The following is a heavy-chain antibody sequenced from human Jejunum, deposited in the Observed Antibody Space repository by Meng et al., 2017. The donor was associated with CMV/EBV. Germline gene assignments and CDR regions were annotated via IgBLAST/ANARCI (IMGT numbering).Heavy chain of an antibody. Sequence: LACAVYSESFSDYYWSWIRQPPGKGLEWIGEIYHSGTTNYNPSLKSRVTISVDTSKNQFSLKLTSVTAADTAVYYCARSVDGMDVWGQGTTVTVSS. CDR3: ARSVDGMDV. V-gene: IGHV4-34*01. CDR2: IYHSGTT. CDR1: SESFSDYY. J-gene: IGHJ6*02.